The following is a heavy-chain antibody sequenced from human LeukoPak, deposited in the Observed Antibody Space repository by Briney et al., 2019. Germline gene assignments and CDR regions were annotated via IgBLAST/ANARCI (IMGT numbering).Heavy chain of an antibody. CDR2: ISSDSTYI. Sequence: GGSLRLSCAASGFTFSSYSMNWVRQAPGKGLEWVSSISSDSTYIYYADSVKGRFTISRDNARNSLYLQMNSLRAEDTAVYYCASRGSYHFFDYWGQGTLVTVSS. CDR3: ASRGSYHFFDY. CDR1: GFTFSSYS. D-gene: IGHD3-3*01. J-gene: IGHJ4*02. V-gene: IGHV3-21*01.